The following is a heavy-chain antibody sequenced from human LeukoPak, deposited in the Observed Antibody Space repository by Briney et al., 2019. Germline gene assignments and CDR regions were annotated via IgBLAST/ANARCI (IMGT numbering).Heavy chain of an antibody. CDR2: INHSGST. Sequence: SETLSLTCAVYGGSFSGYYWSWIRQPPGKGLEWIGEINHSGSTNYNPSLKSRVTISVDTSKNQFSLKLSSVTAADTAVYYCAREHAITIFGVVIGWYFDYWGQGTLVTVSS. CDR1: GGSFSGYY. V-gene: IGHV4-34*01. CDR3: AREHAITIFGVVIGWYFDY. D-gene: IGHD3-3*01. J-gene: IGHJ4*02.